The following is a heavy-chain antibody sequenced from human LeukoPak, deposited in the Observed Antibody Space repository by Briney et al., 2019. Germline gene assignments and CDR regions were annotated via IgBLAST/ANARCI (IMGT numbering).Heavy chain of an antibody. CDR1: GFTFSSYW. Sequence: GGSLRLSCVASGFTFSSYWMHWVRQAPGKGLVWVSRINSDGSSTSYADSVKGRFTISRDNAKNTLYLQMNSLRAEDTAVYYCARGRSWPQAFDIWGQGTMVTVSS. CDR3: ARGRSWPQAFDI. V-gene: IGHV3-74*01. J-gene: IGHJ3*02. CDR2: INSDGSST. D-gene: IGHD1-26*01.